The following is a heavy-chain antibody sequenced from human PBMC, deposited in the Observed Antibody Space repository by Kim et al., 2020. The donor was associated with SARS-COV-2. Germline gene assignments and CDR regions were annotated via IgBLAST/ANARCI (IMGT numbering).Heavy chain of an antibody. V-gene: IGHV3-53*01. D-gene: IGHD3-10*01. CDR3: AREVRYGSGSYYTYYYGMDV. J-gene: IGHJ6*02. Sequence: GRFTISRDNSKYTLYLQMNSLRAEDTAVYYCAREVRYGSGSYYTYYYGMDVWGQGTTVTVSS.